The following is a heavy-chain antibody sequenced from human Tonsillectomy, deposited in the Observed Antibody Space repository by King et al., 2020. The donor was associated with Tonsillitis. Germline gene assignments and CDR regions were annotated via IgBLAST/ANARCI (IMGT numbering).Heavy chain of an antibody. CDR3: ARGGVARRGWELRNDAFDI. CDR1: GYTFTSYY. CDR2: INPSGGST. D-gene: IGHD1-26*01. J-gene: IGHJ3*02. Sequence: VQLVESGAEVKKPGASVKVSCKASGYTFTSYYMHWVRQAPGQGLEWMGIINPSGGSTSYAQKFQGRVTMTRDTSTSTVYMELSSLRSEDTAVYYCARGGVARRGWELRNDAFDIWGQGTMVTVSS. V-gene: IGHV1-46*03.